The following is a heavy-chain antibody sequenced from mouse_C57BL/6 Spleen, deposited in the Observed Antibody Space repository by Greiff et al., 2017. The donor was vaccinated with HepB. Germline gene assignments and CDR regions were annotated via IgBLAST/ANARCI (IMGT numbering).Heavy chain of an antibody. CDR1: GYTFTSYG. Sequence: QVQLQQSGAELARPGASVKLSCKASGYTFTSYGISWVKQRTGQGLEWIGEFYPRSGNTNYNEKFKGKATLTAEKSSSTAYMELRSLTSEEAAVYCCGRAGGTVVPYYFDYWGQGTTLTVSS. CDR2: FYPRSGNT. V-gene: IGHV1-81*01. J-gene: IGHJ2*01. D-gene: IGHD1-1*01. CDR3: GRAGGTVVPYYFDY.